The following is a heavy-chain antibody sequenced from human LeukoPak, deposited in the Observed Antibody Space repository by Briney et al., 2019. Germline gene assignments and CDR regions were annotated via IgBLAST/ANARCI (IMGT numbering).Heavy chain of an antibody. CDR2: IYYSGST. CDR1: GGSISSSSYY. J-gene: IGHJ4*02. CDR3: ARYLSVGSSWHPFDY. Sequence: SETLSLTCTVSGGSISSSSYYWGWIRQPPGKGLEWIGSIYYSGSTYYNPSLKSRVTISVDTSKNQFSLKLSSVTAADTAVYYCARYLSVGSSWHPFDYWGQGTLVTVSS. D-gene: IGHD6-13*01. V-gene: IGHV4-39*01.